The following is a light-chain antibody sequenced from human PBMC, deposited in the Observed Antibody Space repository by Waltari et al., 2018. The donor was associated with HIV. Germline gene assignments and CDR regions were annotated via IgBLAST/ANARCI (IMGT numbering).Light chain of an antibody. J-gene: IGLJ1*01. CDR3: SSYTSSSTRV. Sequence: QSALTQPASVSGSPGPPITISCTGTSRDVGGYNYVSWYQQHPGKAPKLIIDDVSNRPSGVSNRFSGSKSGNTASLTISGLQAEDEADYYCSSYTSSSTRVFGTGTKVTVL. V-gene: IGLV2-14*01. CDR2: DVS. CDR1: SRDVGGYNY.